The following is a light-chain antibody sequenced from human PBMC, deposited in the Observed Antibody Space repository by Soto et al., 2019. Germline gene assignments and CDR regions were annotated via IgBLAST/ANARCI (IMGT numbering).Light chain of an antibody. J-gene: IGKJ4*01. CDR1: QSVSSN. V-gene: IGKV3-15*01. Sequence: EIVMTQSPATLSVSPGERATLSCRASQSVSSNFAWYQQKPGQAPRLLIYGASTRATGIPARFSGSGSGTEFTLSISSLQSEDFALYYCQQYNDWPPLTFGGGTKVEIK. CDR3: QQYNDWPPLT. CDR2: GAS.